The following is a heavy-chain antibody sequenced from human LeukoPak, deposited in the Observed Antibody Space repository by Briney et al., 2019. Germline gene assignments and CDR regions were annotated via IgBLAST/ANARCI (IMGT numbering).Heavy chain of an antibody. Sequence: GGSLRLSCAASGFTFSNYWMSWVRQAPGKGPEWVGDIKTDGSDKYYVGSVKGRFTISRDNAKNSLYLQMNSLRAEDTAVYYCPRDSLIQYGSGSYWGFDYWGQGILVTVSS. V-gene: IGHV3-7*03. D-gene: IGHD3-10*01. CDR3: PRDSLIQYGSGSYWGFDY. CDR1: GFTFSNYW. J-gene: IGHJ4*02. CDR2: IKTDGSDK.